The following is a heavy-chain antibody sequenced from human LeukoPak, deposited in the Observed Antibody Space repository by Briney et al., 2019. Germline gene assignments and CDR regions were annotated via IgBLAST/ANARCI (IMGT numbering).Heavy chain of an antibody. V-gene: IGHV1-69*13. Sequence: ASVKVSCKASGYTFTSYGISWVRQAPGQGLEWMGGIIPIFGTANYAQEFQGRVTITADESTSTAYMELSSLRSEDTAVYYCARDTYCSSTSCQRGFYYYYYMDVWGKGTTVTVSS. CDR1: GYTFTSYG. CDR3: ARDTYCSSTSCQRGFYYYYYMDV. J-gene: IGHJ6*03. CDR2: IIPIFGTA. D-gene: IGHD2-2*01.